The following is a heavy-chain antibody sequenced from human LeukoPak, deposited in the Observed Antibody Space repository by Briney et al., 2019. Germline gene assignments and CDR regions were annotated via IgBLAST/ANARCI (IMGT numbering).Heavy chain of an antibody. CDR2: IYHSGNT. Sequence: PSETLSLTCIVSGYSISSGYYWGWIRQPPGKGLEWIAIIYHSGNTYYNPSLKSRVTISVDTSKNQFSLKLNSVTAADTAVYYCARERDDFDLDWFDPWGQGTLVTVSS. CDR1: GYSISSGYY. J-gene: IGHJ5*02. CDR3: ARERDDFDLDWFDP. D-gene: IGHD3-9*01. V-gene: IGHV4-38-2*02.